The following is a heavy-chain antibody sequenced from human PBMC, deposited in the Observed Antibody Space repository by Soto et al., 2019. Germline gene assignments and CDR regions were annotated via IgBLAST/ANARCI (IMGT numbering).Heavy chain of an antibody. Sequence: SETLSLTCTVSGGSISNHYWSWIRQPPGKGLEWIGYIYYNGNTNYNPSLKSRVTISVDTSKNQFSLKLSSVTAADTAVYYCARLKRGYCSGGSCYSDYYYYYIDVWGKGTTVTVSS. V-gene: IGHV4-59*08. D-gene: IGHD2-15*01. CDR1: GGSISNHY. CDR2: IYYNGNT. CDR3: ARLKRGYCSGGSCYSDYYYYYIDV. J-gene: IGHJ6*03.